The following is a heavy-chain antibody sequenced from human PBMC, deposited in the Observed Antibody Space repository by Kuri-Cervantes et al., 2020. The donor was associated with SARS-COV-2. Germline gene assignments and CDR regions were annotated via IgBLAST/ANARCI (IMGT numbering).Heavy chain of an antibody. CDR2: IGTAGDT. CDR3: ATKPPGVNDAFDI. Sequence: GESLKISCAACGFTFSSYDMHWVRQATGKGLEWVSAIGTAGDTYYPGSVKGQFTISRENAKNSLYLQMNSLRAEDTAVYYCATKPPGVNDAFDIWGQGTMVTVSS. CDR1: GFTFSSYD. V-gene: IGHV3-13*03. J-gene: IGHJ3*02. D-gene: IGHD1-14*01.